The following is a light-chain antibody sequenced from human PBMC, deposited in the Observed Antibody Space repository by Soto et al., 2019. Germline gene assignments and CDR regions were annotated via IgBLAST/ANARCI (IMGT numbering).Light chain of an antibody. Sequence: DIQMTQSPSTLSASVGDRVTITCRASQSISSWLAWYQQKPGKAPKLLIYEASTLQSGVPSRFSGSGSGTDFTLTISSLQPEDFATYYCQQVKNNLPLTFGGGTKVEIK. CDR1: QSISSW. J-gene: IGKJ4*01. V-gene: IGKV1-5*01. CDR2: EAS. CDR3: QQVKNNLPLT.